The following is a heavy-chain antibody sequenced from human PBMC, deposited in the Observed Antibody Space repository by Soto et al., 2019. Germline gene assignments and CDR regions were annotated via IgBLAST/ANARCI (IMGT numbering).Heavy chain of an antibody. V-gene: IGHV1-46*01. CDR1: GYTLTSYY. CDR3: ARGISTTRYYYYYGMDV. Sequence: SVKVSCKASGYTLTSYYLHWVLQAPGQGPEWMGIINPSGGITNDAQKFQDRVTMTSDTSTSTVYMELSSLRSEDTAVYYCARGISTTRYYYYYGMDVWGQGTTVTVSS. J-gene: IGHJ6*02. CDR2: INPSGGIT. D-gene: IGHD2-2*01.